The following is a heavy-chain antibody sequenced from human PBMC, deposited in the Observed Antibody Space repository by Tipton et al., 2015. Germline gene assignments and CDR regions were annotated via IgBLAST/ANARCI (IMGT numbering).Heavy chain of an antibody. CDR3: ARGGGDDYIWGSSRFDS. J-gene: IGHJ5*01. Sequence: TLSLTCTVSGGSLSSGDYYWSWIRQPPGKGLEWLGYIYYTGSTYYNPSLKRRDPLSVDTSKNQFSLNLNSVTAADTAVYYCARGGGDDYIWGSSRFDSWGQGILVTVSS. CDR2: IYYTGST. CDR1: GGSLSSGDYY. V-gene: IGHV4-30-4*01. D-gene: IGHD3-16*02.